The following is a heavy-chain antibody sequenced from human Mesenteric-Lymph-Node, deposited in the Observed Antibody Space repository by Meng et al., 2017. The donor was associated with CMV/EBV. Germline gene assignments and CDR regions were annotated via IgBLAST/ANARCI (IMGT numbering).Heavy chain of an antibody. D-gene: IGHD4-23*01. Sequence: ASVKVSCKASGYTFTSFDINWVRQATGQGLEWMGWMNPNSGNTGYAQKFQGRVTMTRSTSISTAYMELSSLRSEDTAVYYCAAHGGAGVYFLQFWGPGTRVTVSS. CDR3: AAHGGAGVYFLQF. CDR1: GYTFTSFD. J-gene: IGHJ1*01. V-gene: IGHV1-8*01. CDR2: MNPNSGNT.